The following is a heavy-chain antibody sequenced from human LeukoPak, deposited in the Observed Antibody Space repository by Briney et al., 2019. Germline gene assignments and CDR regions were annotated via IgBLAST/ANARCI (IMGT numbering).Heavy chain of an antibody. CDR3: ARGSAGLAEYFLH. D-gene: IGHD3-10*01. Sequence: ASVKVSCKASGYTLTGYHVHWVRQAPGQGLEWMGWINPNTTNTKYAQKFQGRVTMTRDTSISTAYMEMSRLTSDDSAVYYCARGSAGLAEYFLHWGQGTLVTVSS. J-gene: IGHJ1*01. CDR1: GYTLTGYH. CDR2: INPNTTNT. V-gene: IGHV1-2*02.